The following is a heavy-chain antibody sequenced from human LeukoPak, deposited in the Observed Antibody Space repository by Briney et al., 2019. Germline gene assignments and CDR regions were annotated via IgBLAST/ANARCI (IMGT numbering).Heavy chain of an antibody. V-gene: IGHV3-9*03. D-gene: IGHD3-9*01. CDR1: GFTFDDYA. J-gene: IGHJ4*02. CDR2: ISWNSGSI. Sequence: GGSLRLSCAASGFTFDDYAMHWVRQAPGKGLEWVSGISWNSGSIGYADSVKGRLTISRDNAKNSLYLQMNSLRAEDMALYYCAKTPQADDILTGLGYFDYWGQGTLVTVSS. CDR3: AKTPQADDILTGLGYFDY.